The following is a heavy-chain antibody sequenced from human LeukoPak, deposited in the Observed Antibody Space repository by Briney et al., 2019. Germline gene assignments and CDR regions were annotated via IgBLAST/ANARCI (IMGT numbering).Heavy chain of an antibody. V-gene: IGHV4-30-2*01. CDR2: IYHSGST. Sequence: SETLSLTCAVSGGSISSGAYSWSWIRQPPGKGLEWIGYIYHSGSTYYNPSLKSRLTISVDRSKNQFSLKLSSVTAADTAVYYCARGWVGPMGGDYWGQGTLVTVSS. D-gene: IGHD1-26*01. CDR1: GGSISSGAYS. CDR3: ARGWVGPMGGDY. J-gene: IGHJ4*02.